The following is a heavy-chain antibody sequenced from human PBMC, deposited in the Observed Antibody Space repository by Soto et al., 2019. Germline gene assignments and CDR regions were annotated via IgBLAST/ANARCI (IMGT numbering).Heavy chain of an antibody. D-gene: IGHD5-12*01. CDR2: INTYNDMT. J-gene: IGHJ4*02. CDR3: AKSPRGEMATD. Sequence: QVQLVQSGGEVKKPGASVTVSCKASGYTFINYHITWVRQAPGQGLEWMAWINTYNDMTDYAQRFPGRVTMTTDTSTSTAYMELRNLGSDDTAVYFCAKSPRGEMATDWGQGTLVTVSS. CDR1: GYTFINYH. V-gene: IGHV1-18*01.